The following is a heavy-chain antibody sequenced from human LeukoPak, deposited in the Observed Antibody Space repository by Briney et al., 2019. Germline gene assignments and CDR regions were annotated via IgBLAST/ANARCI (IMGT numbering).Heavy chain of an antibody. CDR1: GGSFSGFY. D-gene: IGHD3-22*01. CDR3: ARPLNTVHDTSDV. J-gene: IGHJ3*01. Sequence: SETLSLTCAVHGGSFSGFYWTWMRQPPGKGPEWIGEIFDGGRANYNPSLKSRVTISGDTSKNQFSLKLSSVTAADTAVYYCARPLNTVHDTSDVWGQGTMVTVSS. V-gene: IGHV4-34*12. CDR2: IFDGGRA.